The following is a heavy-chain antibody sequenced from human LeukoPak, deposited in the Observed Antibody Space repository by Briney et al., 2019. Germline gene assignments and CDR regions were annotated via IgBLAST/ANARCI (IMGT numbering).Heavy chain of an antibody. J-gene: IGHJ4*02. CDR2: IYSGGST. CDR3: ARAEREDDSSGYYFSG. V-gene: IGHV3-53*01. D-gene: IGHD3-22*01. Sequence: GGSLRLSSAASGFTVSSNYMSWVRQAPGKGLEWVSVIYSGGSTYYADSVKGRFTISRDNSKNTLYLQMNSLRAEDTAVYYCARAEREDDSSGYYFSGWGQGTLVTVSS. CDR1: GFTVSSNY.